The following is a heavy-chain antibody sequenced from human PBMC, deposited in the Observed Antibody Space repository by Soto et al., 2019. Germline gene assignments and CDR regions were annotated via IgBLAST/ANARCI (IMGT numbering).Heavy chain of an antibody. CDR2: IIPIFGTA. J-gene: IGHJ6*02. V-gene: IGHV1-69*12. Sequence: QVQLVQSGAEVKKPGSSVKVSCKASGGTFSSYAISWVRQAPGQGLEWMGGIIPIFGTANYAQKFQGRVTINEDESTSTAYRELSSLRSEDTAVYYCASSVAKYYYSGMDVWGQGTTVTVSS. CDR3: ASSVAKYYYSGMDV. D-gene: IGHD5-12*01. CDR1: GGTFSSYA.